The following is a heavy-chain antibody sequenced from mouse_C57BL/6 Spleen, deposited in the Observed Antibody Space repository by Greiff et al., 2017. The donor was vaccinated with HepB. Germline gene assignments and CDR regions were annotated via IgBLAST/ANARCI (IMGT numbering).Heavy chain of an antibody. CDR2: IWSGGST. V-gene: IGHV2-2*01. D-gene: IGHD1-1*01. J-gene: IGHJ4*01. Sequence: VKLVESGPGLVQPSQSLSITCTVSGFSLTSYGVHWVRQSPGKGLEWLGVIWSGGSTDYNAAFISRLSISKDNSKSQVFFKMNSLQADDTAIYYCARVTVVAPYYAMDYWGQGTSVTVSS. CDR3: ARVTVVAPYYAMDY. CDR1: GFSLTSYG.